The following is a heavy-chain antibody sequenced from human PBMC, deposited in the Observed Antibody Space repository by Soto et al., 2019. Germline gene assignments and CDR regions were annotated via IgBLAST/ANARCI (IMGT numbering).Heavy chain of an antibody. D-gene: IGHD5-12*01. CDR1: GFTFSGSA. J-gene: IGHJ6*02. CDR2: IRSKANNYAT. CDR3: TRPSFNSGYDFWIPNGMDV. Sequence: EVQLVESGGGLVQPGGSLKLSCVASGFTFSGSAMHWVRQASGKGLEWVGRIRSKANNYATAYAASVKGRFTISRDDSKNTAYLQMNSLKTEDTAVYYCTRPSFNSGYDFWIPNGMDVWGQGTTVTVSS. V-gene: IGHV3-73*02.